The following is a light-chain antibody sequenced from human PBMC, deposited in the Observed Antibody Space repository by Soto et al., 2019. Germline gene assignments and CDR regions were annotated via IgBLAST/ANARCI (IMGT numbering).Light chain of an antibody. V-gene: IGKV1-5*03. CDR2: KAS. CDR3: QQYYGYSRT. Sequence: DIPMTQSPSTLSASVGDRVTITCRASQSISSWLAWYQQKPGKAPKLLIYKASSLESGVASRFSGSGSGTEFTLTISSLQPDDFATYYCQQYYGYSRTFGQGTKVEIK. CDR1: QSISSW. J-gene: IGKJ1*01.